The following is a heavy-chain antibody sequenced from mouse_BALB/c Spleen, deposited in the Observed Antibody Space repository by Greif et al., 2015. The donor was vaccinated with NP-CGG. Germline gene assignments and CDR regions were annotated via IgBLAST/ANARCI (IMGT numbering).Heavy chain of an antibody. CDR2: INPSTGYT. CDR3: ARRFGLRSPWFAY. V-gene: IGHV1-7*01. J-gene: IGHJ3*01. CDR1: GYTFTSYW. D-gene: IGHD1-1*01. Sequence: VQLQQSGAELAKPGASVKMSCKASGYTFTSYWMHWVKQRPGQGLEWIGYINPSTGYTEYNQKFKDKATLTADKSSSPAYMQLSSLTSEDSAVYYCARRFGLRSPWFAYWGQGTLVTVSA.